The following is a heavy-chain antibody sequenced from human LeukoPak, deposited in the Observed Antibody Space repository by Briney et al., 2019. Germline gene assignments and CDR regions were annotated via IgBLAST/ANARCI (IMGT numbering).Heavy chain of an antibody. Sequence: GGSLRLSCTTSGFTFGDYAMSWVRQAPGKGLEWVSVIYSGGSTYYADSVKGRFTISRDNSKNTLYLQMNSLRAEDTAVYYCARGTRYYFDYWGQGTLVTVSS. J-gene: IGHJ4*02. D-gene: IGHD1-7*01. CDR1: GFTFGDYA. V-gene: IGHV3-53*01. CDR2: IYSGGST. CDR3: ARGTRYYFDY.